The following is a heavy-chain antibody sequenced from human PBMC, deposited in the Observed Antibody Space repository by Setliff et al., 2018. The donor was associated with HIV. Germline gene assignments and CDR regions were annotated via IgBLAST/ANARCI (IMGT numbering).Heavy chain of an antibody. J-gene: IGHJ6*03. D-gene: IGHD3-10*01. CDR2: ISGSGGST. Sequence: PGGSLRLSCAASGFTFSSYAMSWVRQAPGKGLEWVSAISGSGGSTYYADSVKGRFTISGDNSKNTLYLQMNSLRAEDTAVYYCAKPYRGSVVRDQGYMDVWGKGTTVTVSS. CDR1: GFTFSSYA. CDR3: AKPYRGSVVRDQGYMDV. V-gene: IGHV3-23*01.